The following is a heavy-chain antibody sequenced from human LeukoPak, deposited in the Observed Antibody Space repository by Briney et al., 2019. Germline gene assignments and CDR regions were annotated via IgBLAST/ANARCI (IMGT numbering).Heavy chain of an antibody. V-gene: IGHV4-34*01. CDR3: ARGMGGAAAGSDFDY. Sequence: SETLSLTCAVYGGSFSSYYWSWIRQPPGKGLEWIGEINHSGSTNYNPSLKSRVTISVDTSKNQFSLKLSSVTAADTAVYYCARGMGGAAAGSDFDYWGQGTLVTVSS. J-gene: IGHJ4*02. CDR2: INHSGST. D-gene: IGHD6-13*01. CDR1: GGSFSSYY.